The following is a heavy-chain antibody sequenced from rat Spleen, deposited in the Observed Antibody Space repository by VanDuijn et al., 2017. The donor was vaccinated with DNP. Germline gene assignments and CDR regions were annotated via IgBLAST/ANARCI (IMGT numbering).Heavy chain of an antibody. CDR3: ARAYYGYKAYFDY. CDR2: ISSGGGT. D-gene: IGHD1-9*01. CDR1: GFSLTTYT. J-gene: IGHJ2*01. Sequence: QVQLKESGPGLVQPSQTLSLTCTVSGFSLTTYTVNWVRQPPGKGLEWIAVISSGGGTYHNPALKSRLSINRDTSKSQVFLKMNSLQTEDTATYYCARAYYGYKAYFDYWGQGVMVTVSS. V-gene: IGHV2-6*01.